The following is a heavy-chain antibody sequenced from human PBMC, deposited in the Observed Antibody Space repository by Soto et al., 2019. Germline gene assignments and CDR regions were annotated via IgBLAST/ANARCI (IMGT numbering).Heavy chain of an antibody. CDR2: INHSGST. Sequence: SETLSLTCAVYGGSFSGYYWSWIRQPPGKGLEWIGEINHSGSTNYNPSLKSRVTISVDTSKNQLSLKLSSVTAADTAVYYCARAVGHFDYWGQGTLVTVSS. CDR1: GGSFSGYY. V-gene: IGHV4-34*01. J-gene: IGHJ4*02. CDR3: ARAVGHFDY.